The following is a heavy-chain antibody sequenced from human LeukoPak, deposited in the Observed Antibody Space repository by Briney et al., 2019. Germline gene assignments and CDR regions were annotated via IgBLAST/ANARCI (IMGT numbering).Heavy chain of an antibody. V-gene: IGHV3-23*01. Sequence: GGSLRLSCAASGFTFSNYAMHWVRQAPGKGLEWVSGISGVGFDTYYADAVKGRFTISRDKSKNTVFLQMNSLRVEDTAIYYCAKRGTAAKVNSYALGNWGQGTLVTVSS. J-gene: IGHJ4*02. D-gene: IGHD3-16*01. CDR1: GFTFSNYA. CDR3: AKRGTAAKVNSYALGN. CDR2: ISGVGFDT.